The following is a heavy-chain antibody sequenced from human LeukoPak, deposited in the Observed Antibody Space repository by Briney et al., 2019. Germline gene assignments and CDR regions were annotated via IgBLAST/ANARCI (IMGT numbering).Heavy chain of an antibody. V-gene: IGHV1-3*01. D-gene: IGHD6-13*01. CDR1: GYTFTSYA. J-gene: IGHJ4*02. Sequence: ASVKVSCKASGYTFTSYAMHWVRQAPGQRLEWMGWINAGNGNTKYSQKFQARVTITRDTSASTAYMELSSLRSEDTAVYYCARDPIGSRWPYYFDYWGQGTLVTVSS. CDR3: ARDPIGSRWPYYFDY. CDR2: INAGNGNT.